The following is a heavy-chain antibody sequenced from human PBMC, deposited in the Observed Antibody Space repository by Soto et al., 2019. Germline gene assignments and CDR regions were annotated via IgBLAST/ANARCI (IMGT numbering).Heavy chain of an antibody. Sequence: GGSLRLSCAASGFTSSSYGMHWVRQAPGKGLEWVAVISYDGSNKYYADSVKGRFTISRDNSKNTLYLQMNSLRAEDTAVYYCAKAGGFWSGPYGMDVWGQGTTVTVSS. CDR3: AKAGGFWSGPYGMDV. J-gene: IGHJ6*02. D-gene: IGHD3-3*01. V-gene: IGHV3-30*18. CDR1: GFTSSSYG. CDR2: ISYDGSNK.